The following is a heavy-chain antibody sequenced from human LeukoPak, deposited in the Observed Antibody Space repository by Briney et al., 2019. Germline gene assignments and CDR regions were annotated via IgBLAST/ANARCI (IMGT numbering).Heavy chain of an antibody. V-gene: IGHV3-38-3*01. D-gene: IGHD5-12*01. CDR2: ISGGST. CDR1: GFTFSSNE. CDR3: AKVMDRDIVATIRLGSQYYFDY. Sequence: GGSLRLSCAASGFTFSSNEMSWVRQAPGKGLEWVSSISGGSTYYADSRKGRFTISRDNSKNTLYLQLNSLRAEDTAVYYCAKVMDRDIVATIRLGSQYYFDYWGQGTLVTVSS. J-gene: IGHJ4*02.